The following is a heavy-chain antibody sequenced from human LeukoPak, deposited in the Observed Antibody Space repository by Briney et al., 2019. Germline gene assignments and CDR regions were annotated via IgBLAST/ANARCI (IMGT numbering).Heavy chain of an antibody. CDR1: GFTFSSYS. D-gene: IGHD3-3*02. J-gene: IGHJ6*02. Sequence: PGGSLRLSCAASGFTFSSYSMNWVRQAPGKGLEWVSSISSSSSYIYHADSVKGRFTISRDNAKNSLYLQMNSLRAEDTAVYYCARVLGAVPLADVWGQGTTVTVSS. CDR2: ISSSSSYI. V-gene: IGHV3-21*01. CDR3: ARVLGAVPLADV.